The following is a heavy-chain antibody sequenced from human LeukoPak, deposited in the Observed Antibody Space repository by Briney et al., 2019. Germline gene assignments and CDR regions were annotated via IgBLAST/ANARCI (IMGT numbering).Heavy chain of an antibody. V-gene: IGHV4-4*07. J-gene: IGHJ3*02. D-gene: IGHD1-26*01. CDR2: IYTSGST. CDR3: AREFYSGSYWGSHDAFDI. Sequence: PSETLSLTCTVSGGSISSYYWSWIRQPAGKGLEWIGRIYTSGSTNYNPSLKSRVTMSVDTSKNQFSLKLSSVTAADTAVYYCAREFYSGSYWGSHDAFDIWGQGTMVTVSS. CDR1: GGSISSYY.